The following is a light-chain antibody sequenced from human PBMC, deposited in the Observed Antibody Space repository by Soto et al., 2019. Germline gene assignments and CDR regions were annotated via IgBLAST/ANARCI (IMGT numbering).Light chain of an antibody. J-gene: IGKJ2*01. CDR2: GAS. Sequence: EIVLTQSPGTLYLSPGERATLSCRASQSVSSGNLAWYQQKPGQAPRLLLFGASNRTTGIPDRFGGSGSGIDFTLTISRLEPEDLAVYSCQQYGSSPYTFGQGTKWEI. CDR3: QQYGSSPYT. CDR1: QSVSSGN. V-gene: IGKV3-20*01.